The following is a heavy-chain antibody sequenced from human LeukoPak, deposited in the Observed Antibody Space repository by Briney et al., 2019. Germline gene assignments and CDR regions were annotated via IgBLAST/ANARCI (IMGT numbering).Heavy chain of an antibody. D-gene: IGHD6-13*01. CDR2: IYYSGST. CDR1: GGSFSGFY. J-gene: IGHJ4*02. V-gene: IGHV4-34*01. CDR3: ARYGLEGGYSSSWYRSDY. Sequence: PSETLSLTCAVYGGSFSGFYWSWIRHVPGKGLEWIGSIYYSGSTYYNPSLKSRVTISVDTSKNQFSLKLSSVTAADTAVYYCARYGLEGGYSSSWYRSDYWGQGTLVTVSS.